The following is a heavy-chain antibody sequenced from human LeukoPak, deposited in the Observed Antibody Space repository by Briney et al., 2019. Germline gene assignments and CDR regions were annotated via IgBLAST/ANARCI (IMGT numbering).Heavy chain of an antibody. J-gene: IGHJ4*02. D-gene: IGHD3-10*01. V-gene: IGHV3-23*01. CDR3: AKRGTGYYYGSGSLDVHHPLDY. CDR2: ISGSGGST. Sequence: GGSLRLSCAASGFTFSSYAMSWVRQAPGKGLEWVSAISGSGGSTYYADSVRGRFTISRDNSKNTLYLQMNSLRAEDTAVYYCAKRGTGYYYGSGSLDVHHPLDYWGRGTLVTVSS. CDR1: GFTFSSYA.